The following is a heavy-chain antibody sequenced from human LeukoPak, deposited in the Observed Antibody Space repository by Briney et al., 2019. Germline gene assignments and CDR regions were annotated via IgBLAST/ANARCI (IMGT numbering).Heavy chain of an antibody. CDR3: ARVRIARPVYNWFDP. V-gene: IGHV1-69*01. J-gene: IGHJ5*02. CDR1: GGTFSSYA. D-gene: IGHD2-21*01. CDR2: IIPIFGTA. Sequence: GASVKVSCKASGGTFSSYAISWVRQAPGQGLEWMGGIIPIFGTANYAQKFQGRVTITADESTSTAYMELSSLRSEDTAVYYCARVRIARPVYNWFDPWGQGTLVTVSS.